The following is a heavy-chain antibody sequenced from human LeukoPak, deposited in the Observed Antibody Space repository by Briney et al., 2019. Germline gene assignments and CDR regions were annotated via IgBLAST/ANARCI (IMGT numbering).Heavy chain of an antibody. CDR1: GGTFRNYA. V-gene: IGHV1-69*06. J-gene: IGHJ3*02. CDR3: ARSDYVWGSYRNAFDI. D-gene: IGHD3-16*02. Sequence: ASVKVSCKASGGTFRNYAISWVRQAPGQGLEGMGGIIPMFGTANYAQKFQGRVTITADKSTSTAYMELSSLRSEDTAVYYCARSDYVWGSYRNAFDIWGQGTMVTVSS. CDR2: IIPMFGTA.